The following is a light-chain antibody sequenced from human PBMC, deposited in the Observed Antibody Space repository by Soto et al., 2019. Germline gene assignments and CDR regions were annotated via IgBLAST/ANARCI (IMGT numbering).Light chain of an antibody. V-gene: IGKV1-5*03. J-gene: IGKJ1*01. CDR1: QSISSW. CDR3: QQYTSYSWT. CDR2: RAS. Sequence: DIQMTQSPSTLSASVGDRVTITCRASQSISSWLAWYQQKPGKAPTLLIYRASSLESGLPSRFSGSGSGTEFTLTISSLQPDDFATYYCQQYTSYSWTFGQGTKVEIK.